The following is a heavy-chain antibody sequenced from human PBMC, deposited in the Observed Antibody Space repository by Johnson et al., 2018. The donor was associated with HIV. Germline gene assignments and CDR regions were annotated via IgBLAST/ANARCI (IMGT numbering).Heavy chain of an antibody. J-gene: IGHJ3*02. D-gene: IGHD4-23*01. CDR1: GFTFSSYG. CDR3: AKLRWAPRAFDI. V-gene: IGHV3-30*18. Sequence: QVQLVESGGGVVQPGRSLRLSCAASGFTFSSYGMHWVRQAPGKGLEWVAVISYDGSDKNYADSVKGRFTISRDNSKNTLFLQMNSLRAEDTAVYYCAKLRWAPRAFDIWGQGTMVTVSS. CDR2: ISYDGSDK.